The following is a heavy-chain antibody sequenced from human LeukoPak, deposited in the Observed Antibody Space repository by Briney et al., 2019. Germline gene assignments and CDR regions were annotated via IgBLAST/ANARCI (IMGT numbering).Heavy chain of an antibody. CDR3: ARRLTQYDCFDP. D-gene: IGHD2-2*01. Sequence: QTLSLTCAISGDSVSSNSVTWDWIRQSPSRGLEWLGRTYYRSTWYNDYAVSVRGRITVNPDTSKNQFSLHLNSVTPEDTAVYYCARRLTQYDCFDPWGQGILVTVSS. CDR2: TYYRSTWYN. CDR1: GDSVSSNSVT. V-gene: IGHV6-1*01. J-gene: IGHJ5*02.